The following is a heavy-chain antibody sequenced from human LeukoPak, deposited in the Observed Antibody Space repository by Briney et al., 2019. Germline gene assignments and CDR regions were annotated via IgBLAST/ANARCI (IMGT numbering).Heavy chain of an antibody. CDR3: ARVGQTNDAFDI. J-gene: IGHJ3*02. Sequence: GGSLRLSCAASGFTFSNYAMNWVRQAPGKGLEWVSYISSSSTSTIYYADSVKGRFTISRDNAKNSLYLQMNSLRDEDTAVYYCARVGQTNDAFDIWGQGTMVTVSS. D-gene: IGHD1/OR15-1a*01. CDR2: ISSSSTSTI. CDR1: GFTFSNYA. V-gene: IGHV3-48*02.